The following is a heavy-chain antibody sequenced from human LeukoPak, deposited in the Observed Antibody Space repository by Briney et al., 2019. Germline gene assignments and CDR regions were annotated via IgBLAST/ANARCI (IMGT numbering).Heavy chain of an antibody. V-gene: IGHV1-18*01. CDR1: GYTFTSYG. CDR3: ARRDLYYYYYGMDV. D-gene: IGHD5-24*01. J-gene: IGHJ6*02. Sequence: ASVTVSFKTSGYTFTSYGISWVRQAPGQGLEWMGWISAYNGNTNYAQKLQGRVTMTTDTSTSTAYMELRSLRSDDTAVYYCARRDLYYYYYGMDVWGQGTTVTVSS. CDR2: ISAYNGNT.